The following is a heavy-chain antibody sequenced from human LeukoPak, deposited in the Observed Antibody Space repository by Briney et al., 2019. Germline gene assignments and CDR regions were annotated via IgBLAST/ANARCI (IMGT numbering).Heavy chain of an antibody. V-gene: IGHV4-34*01. CDR3: ARGVLGPYYFDL. CDR1: GGTFRGYY. J-gene: IGHJ2*01. Sequence: SETLSLTCDVFGGTFRGYYWSWIRQPPGKGLEWIGEIHYTGATNYKPSLKSRVTISGDPSKNQVSLRLYSVTAADTAVYYCARGVLGPYYFDLWGRGTLVTVSS. D-gene: IGHD7-27*01. CDR2: IHYTGAT.